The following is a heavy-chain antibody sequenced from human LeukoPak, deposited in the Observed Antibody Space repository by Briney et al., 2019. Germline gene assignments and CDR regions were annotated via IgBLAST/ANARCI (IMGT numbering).Heavy chain of an antibody. CDR2: ISYDGSNK. CDR3: AREWDF. V-gene: IGHV3-30*04. Sequence: GGSLRLSCAASGFTFSSYAMHWVRQAPGKGLEWVAVISYDGSNKYYADSVKARFTISRDNSKNTLYLQMNSLRAEDTAVYYCAREWDFWGQGTLVTVSS. CDR1: GFTFSSYA. J-gene: IGHJ4*02.